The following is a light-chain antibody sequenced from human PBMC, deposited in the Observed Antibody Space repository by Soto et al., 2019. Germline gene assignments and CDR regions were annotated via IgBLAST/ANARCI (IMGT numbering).Light chain of an antibody. Sequence: DIVMTQSPDSLAVSLGERATINCKSSQSVLSNSNNKNYLAWYQQKPGQPPHLLVYWASTRESGVPDRFSGSGSGTDFSLTISSLQAEDVAVYYCQQYHSSPYTFGQGTKLEIK. CDR1: QSVLSNSNNKNY. V-gene: IGKV4-1*01. CDR3: QQYHSSPYT. J-gene: IGKJ2*01. CDR2: WAS.